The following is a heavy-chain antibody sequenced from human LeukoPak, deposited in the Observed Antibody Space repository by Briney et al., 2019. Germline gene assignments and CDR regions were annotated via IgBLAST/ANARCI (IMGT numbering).Heavy chain of an antibody. J-gene: IGHJ5*02. V-gene: IGHV4-30-2*01. CDR1: GGSISSGGYS. Sequence: PSETLSLTCAVSGGSISSGGYSWSWIRQPPGKGLEWIGYIYHSGSTYYNPSLKSRVTISVDRSKNQFSLKLSSVTAADTAVYNCARQYQLQDNWFDPWGQGTLVTVSS. CDR3: ARQYQLQDNWFDP. D-gene: IGHD2-2*01. CDR2: IYHSGST.